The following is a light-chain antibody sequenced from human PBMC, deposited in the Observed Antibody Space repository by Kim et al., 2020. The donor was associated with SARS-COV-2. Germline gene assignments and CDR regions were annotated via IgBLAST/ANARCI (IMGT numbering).Light chain of an antibody. J-gene: IGLJ2*01. Sequence: SSELNQDPAVSVALGQTVRITCQGDSLRSYYPTWYQQKPGQAPIVVIYGKNNRPSGIPDRFSGSSSGNTASLTITGTQAGDEADYYCNSRDSNDNVVFGG. CDR3: NSRDSNDNVV. CDR2: GKN. CDR1: SLRSYY. V-gene: IGLV3-19*01.